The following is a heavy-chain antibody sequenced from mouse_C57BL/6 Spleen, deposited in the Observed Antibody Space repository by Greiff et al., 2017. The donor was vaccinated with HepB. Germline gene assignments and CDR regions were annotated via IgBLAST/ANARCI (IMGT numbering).Heavy chain of an antibody. CDR3: ARRGDGSSGYAMDY. CDR1: GFAFSGSW. J-gene: IGHJ4*01. CDR2: IYPGDGET. Sequence: VQLQQSGPELVKPGASVKISCTASGFAFSGSWMNWVKQRPGKGLEWIGRIYPGDGETNYNGKFKGKATLTADKSSSTAYLQLSSLTSEDSAVYFCARRGDGSSGYAMDYWGQGTTVTVAS. V-gene: IGHV1-82*01. D-gene: IGHD1-1*01.